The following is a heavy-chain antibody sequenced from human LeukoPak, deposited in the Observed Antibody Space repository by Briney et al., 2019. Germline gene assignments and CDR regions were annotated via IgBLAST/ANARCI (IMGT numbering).Heavy chain of an antibody. D-gene: IGHD3-22*01. J-gene: IGHJ6*03. V-gene: IGHV3-21*04. CDR1: GFTFSSYA. CDR2: ISSSSSYI. CDR3: ASAAYYYDSSGYYYDVAYYYYYMDV. Sequence: GGSLRLSCAASGFTFSSYAMTWVRQAPGKGLEWVSSISSSSSYIYYADSVEGRFTISRDNAKNSLYLQMNSLRAEDTAVYYCASAAYYYDSSGYYYDVAYYYYYMDVWGKGTTVTISS.